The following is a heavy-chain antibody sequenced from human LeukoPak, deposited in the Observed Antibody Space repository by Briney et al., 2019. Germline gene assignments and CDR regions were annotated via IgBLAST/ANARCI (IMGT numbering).Heavy chain of an antibody. J-gene: IGHJ6*02. CDR3: ARDGAVAGTNYYYGMDV. V-gene: IGHV4-59*01. D-gene: IGHD6-19*01. Sequence: SETLSLTCTVSGGSIGSYYWSWIRQPPGKGLEWIGYIYYSGSTNYNPSLKSRVTISVDTSKNQFSLKLSSVTAADTAVYYCARDGAVAGTNYYYGMDVWGQGTTVTVSS. CDR2: IYYSGST. CDR1: GGSIGSYY.